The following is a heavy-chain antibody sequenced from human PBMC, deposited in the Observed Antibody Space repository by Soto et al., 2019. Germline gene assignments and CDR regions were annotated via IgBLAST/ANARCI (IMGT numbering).Heavy chain of an antibody. CDR1: GFSLRASGVN. J-gene: IGHJ3*02. CDR2: IYWDDDK. D-gene: IGHD2-8*01. Sequence: QITLKESGPPLVKPTQTLTLTCTFSGFSLRASGVNVGWIRQSPGKALEWLALIYWDDDKRYNPSLRSRLTITKDTSKNLVVLTMTNVDSVDTATYYCAHRVSEAFDIWGQGTLVTVSS. V-gene: IGHV2-5*02. CDR3: AHRVSEAFDI.